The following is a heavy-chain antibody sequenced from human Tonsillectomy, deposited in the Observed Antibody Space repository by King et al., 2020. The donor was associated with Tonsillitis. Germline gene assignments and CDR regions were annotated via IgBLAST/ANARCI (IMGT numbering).Heavy chain of an antibody. J-gene: IGHJ2*01. CDR3: ARGRYDNTDTYSYFDL. CDR2: MNTNSGNT. D-gene: IGHD3-22*01. Sequence: VQLVQSGAEVKKPGASVKVSCKASGYTFTSFDINWVRQATGQGLEWMGWMNTNSGNTANAQKVQGRVTMTRKTSISTAYMELRSLRSEDTAVYYCARGRYDNTDTYSYFDLWSRGTLVTVSS. CDR1: GYTFTSFD. V-gene: IGHV1-8*02.